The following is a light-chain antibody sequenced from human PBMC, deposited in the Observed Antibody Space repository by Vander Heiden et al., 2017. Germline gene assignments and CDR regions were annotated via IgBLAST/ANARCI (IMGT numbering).Light chain of an antibody. CDR1: QNINSF. CDR2: TTY. Sequence: DIQMTQSPSSLSASVGDSVPITCRASQNINSFLNWYQQKPGKAPKLLIYTTYSLQGGVPARFSGSGSGTDFTLTISSLQPEDFATYYCQQSYNTPWTFGQGTKVEIK. CDR3: QQSYNTPWT. J-gene: IGKJ1*01. V-gene: IGKV1-39*01.